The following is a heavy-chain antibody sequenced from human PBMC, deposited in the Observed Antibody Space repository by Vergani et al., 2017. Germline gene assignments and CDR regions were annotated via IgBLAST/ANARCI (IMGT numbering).Heavy chain of an antibody. D-gene: IGHD6-6*01. Sequence: EVQLVESGGGLVQPGGSLRLSCAASGFTFSSFEMNWVRQSPGKGLEWVSYISTRGSTIYYADSVKGRFTISRDNAKNSPYLQMNSLRAEDTAVYYCARDAIAARGDFDYWGQGTLVTVSS. V-gene: IGHV3-48*03. CDR1: GFTFSSFE. J-gene: IGHJ4*02. CDR3: ARDAIAARGDFDY. CDR2: ISTRGSTI.